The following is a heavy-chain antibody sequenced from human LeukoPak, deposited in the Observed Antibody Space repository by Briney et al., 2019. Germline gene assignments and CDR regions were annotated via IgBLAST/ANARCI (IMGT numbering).Heavy chain of an antibody. CDR1: GYTFTGYY. D-gene: IGHD6-19*01. V-gene: IGHV1-69*04. CDR3: ARVGSGWSKTPYYFDY. J-gene: IGHJ4*02. CDR2: IIPILGIA. Sequence: SVKVSCKASGYTFTGYYMHRVRQAPGQGLEWMGRIIPILGIANYAQKFQGRVTITADKSTSTAYMELSSLRSEDTAVYYCARVGSGWSKTPYYFDYWGQGTLVTVSS.